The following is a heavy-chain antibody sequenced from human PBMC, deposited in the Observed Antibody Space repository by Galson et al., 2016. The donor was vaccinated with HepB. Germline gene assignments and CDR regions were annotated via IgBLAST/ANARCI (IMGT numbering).Heavy chain of an antibody. Sequence: QVQLQESGPRLVKPSETLSVSCNVSGASISSNYWAWIRLTPGKGLEWIGYLYHRVTTKNNPSLLSRASISVDTSKSQIFLKLTSVTAADTAVYYCARDLQGWFDPWGQGTLVTVSS. V-gene: IGHV4-59*01. CDR1: GASISSNY. J-gene: IGHJ5*02. CDR3: ARDLQGWFDP. CDR2: LYHRVTT.